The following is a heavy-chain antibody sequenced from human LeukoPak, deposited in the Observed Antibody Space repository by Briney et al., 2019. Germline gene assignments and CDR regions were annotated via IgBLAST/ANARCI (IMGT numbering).Heavy chain of an antibody. J-gene: IGHJ5*01. CDR2: IYYDGST. D-gene: IGHD3-16*01. V-gene: IGHV4-59*11. CDR1: GGSISSHY. Sequence: SETLSLTCTVSGGSISSHYWSWIRQPPGKGLEWIGYIYYDGSTRYNPSLKSRITITVDSSKNQFSLKLSSVTAAGTAVYYCAGGGDWFDCWGQGTLVTVSA. CDR3: AGGGDWFDC.